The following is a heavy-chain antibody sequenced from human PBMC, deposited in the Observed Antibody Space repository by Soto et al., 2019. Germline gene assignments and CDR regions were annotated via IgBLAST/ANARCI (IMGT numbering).Heavy chain of an antibody. V-gene: IGHV4-4*02. CDR1: GGSISSSNW. J-gene: IGHJ6*02. Sequence: QVQLQESGPGLVKPSGTLSLTCAVSGGSISSSNWWSWVRQPPGKGLEWIGEIYHSGSTNYNPSLKSRVTISVDKSKNQFSLKLSSVTAADTAVYYCARRPRITIFGVAGYYYYYGMDVWGQGTTVTVPS. CDR2: IYHSGST. CDR3: ARRPRITIFGVAGYYYYYGMDV. D-gene: IGHD3-3*01.